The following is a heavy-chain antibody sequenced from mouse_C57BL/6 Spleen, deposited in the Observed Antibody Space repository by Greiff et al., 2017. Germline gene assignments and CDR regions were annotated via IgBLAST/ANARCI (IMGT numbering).Heavy chain of an antibody. D-gene: IGHD1-1*01. CDR2: INPSNGGT. CDR1: GYTFTSYW. Sequence: VQLQESGTELVKPGASVKLSCKASGYTFTSYWMHWVKQRPGQGLEWIGNINPSNGGTNYNEKFKSKATLTVDKSSSTAYMQLSSLTSEDSAVYYCAADYYYGSSYLDYWGQGTTLTVSS. V-gene: IGHV1-53*01. J-gene: IGHJ2*01. CDR3: AADYYYGSSYLDY.